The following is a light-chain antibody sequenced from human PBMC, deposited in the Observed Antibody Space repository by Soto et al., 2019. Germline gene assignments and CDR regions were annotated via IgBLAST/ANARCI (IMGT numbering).Light chain of an antibody. CDR1: QSTSSW. J-gene: IGKJ1*01. Sequence: ILMTQXXXXLXAXXXETVGLPFRASQSTSSWVAWYQQRPGKPPKLVIYGASTLERGVPSRFSGSGSGTEFTLTIAGLQPDDFATYYCQHYKPYKTFGQGTKVDIK. CDR3: QHYKPYKT. CDR2: GAS. V-gene: IGKV1-5*03.